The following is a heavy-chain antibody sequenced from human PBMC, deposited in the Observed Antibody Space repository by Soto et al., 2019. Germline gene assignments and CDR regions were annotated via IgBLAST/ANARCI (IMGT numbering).Heavy chain of an antibody. J-gene: IGHJ5*02. CDR2: IYHSGST. CDR3: ARARDSGYCSGGSCYGWFDP. D-gene: IGHD2-15*01. V-gene: IGHV4-30-2*01. CDR1: GGSISSGGCS. Sequence: SETLSLTCAVSGGSISSGGCSWSWIRQPPGKGLEWIGYIYHSGSTYYNPSLKSRVTISVDRSKNQFSLKLSSVTAADTAVYYCARARDSGYCSGGSCYGWFDPWGQGTLVTVSS.